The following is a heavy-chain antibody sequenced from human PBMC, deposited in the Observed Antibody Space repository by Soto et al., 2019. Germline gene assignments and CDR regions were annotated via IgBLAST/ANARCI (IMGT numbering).Heavy chain of an antibody. CDR2: ISYDGSNK. D-gene: IGHD2-21*02. V-gene: IGHV3-30*18. J-gene: IGHJ4*02. CDR1: GFTFSSYG. Sequence: GGSLRLSCAASGFTFSSYGMHWGRQAPGKGLEWVAVISYDGSNKYYADSVKGRFTISRDNSKNTLYLQMNSLRAEDTAVYYWAKEVVTATLYHFAYWGQGTRVTVSS. CDR3: AKEVVTATLYHFAY.